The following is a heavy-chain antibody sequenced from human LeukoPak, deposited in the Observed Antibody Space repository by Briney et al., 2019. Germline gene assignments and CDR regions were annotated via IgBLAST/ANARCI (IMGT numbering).Heavy chain of an antibody. D-gene: IGHD3-10*01. CDR3: AKSTYYYGSGEGSNYWYFDL. V-gene: IGHV1-69*13. J-gene: IGHJ2*01. CDR2: IIPIFGPA. CDR1: GGTFIRFA. Sequence: SVKVSCKASGGTFIRFAISWVRQAPGQGLEWMGGIIPIFGPANYAQKFQGRVTITADESTSTAYMELSSLRSEDTALYYCAKSTYYYGSGEGSNYWYFDLWGRGTLVTVSS.